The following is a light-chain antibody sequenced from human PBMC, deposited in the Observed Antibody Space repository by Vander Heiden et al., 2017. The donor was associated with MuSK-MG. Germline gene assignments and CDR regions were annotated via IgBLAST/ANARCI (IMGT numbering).Light chain of an antibody. V-gene: IGLV3-1*01. Sequence: SSDPTQPPSVSVSPRHTASITCSGDNLGNKYVCWYQQKSGQSPVLVIYQDKKGPSGIPERFAGSNSGNTATLTISGTQALDEADYYCQAWDSSSVVFGGGTKLFVL. J-gene: IGLJ2*01. CDR2: QDK. CDR1: NLGNKY. CDR3: QAWDSSSVV.